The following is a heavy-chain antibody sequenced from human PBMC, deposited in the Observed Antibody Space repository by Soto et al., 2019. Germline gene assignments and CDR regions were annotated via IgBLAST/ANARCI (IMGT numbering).Heavy chain of an antibody. Sequence: QVQLVESGGGVVQPGRALRLSCAASGFNFPNYAMHWIRQAPGKGLEWVAVISSDGSTQHFADTVKGRFTFSRDNSKNTLYLQMNSLRAEDTAIYYCARGQLAMAGTITNYWGQGTLVTVSS. D-gene: IGHD6-19*01. J-gene: IGHJ4*02. V-gene: IGHV3-30-3*01. CDR3: ARGQLAMAGTITNY. CDR1: GFNFPNYA. CDR2: ISSDGSTQ.